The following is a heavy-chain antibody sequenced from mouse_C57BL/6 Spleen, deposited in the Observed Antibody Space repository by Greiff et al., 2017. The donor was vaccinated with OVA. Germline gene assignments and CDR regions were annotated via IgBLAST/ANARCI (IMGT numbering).Heavy chain of an antibody. D-gene: IGHD1-1*01. J-gene: IGHJ2*01. Sequence: QVQLQQPGAELVMPGASVKLSCKASGYTFTSYWMHWVKQRPGQGLEWIGEIDPSDSYTNYNQKFKGKSTLTVDKSSSTAYMQLSSLTSEDSAVYYCARKRATVYFDYWGQGTTLTVSS. CDR1: GYTFTSYW. CDR2: IDPSDSYT. V-gene: IGHV1-69*01. CDR3: ARKRATVYFDY.